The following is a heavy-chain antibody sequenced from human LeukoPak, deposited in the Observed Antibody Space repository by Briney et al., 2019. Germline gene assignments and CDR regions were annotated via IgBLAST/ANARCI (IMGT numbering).Heavy chain of an antibody. CDR1: GGSFSGHY. D-gene: IGHD3-16*01. J-gene: IGHJ6*03. V-gene: IGHV4-34*01. CDR3: ARGVVSGRFGDYYYYMDV. CDR2: VNDRGST. Sequence: PSETLSLTCAVYGGSFSGHYWTWIRQPPGKGLQWIGEVNDRGSTTYNPSLKSRLTISEDKSKKQFSLRLPSVTAADTAVYYCARGVVSGRFGDYYYYMDVWGKGTTVTVSS.